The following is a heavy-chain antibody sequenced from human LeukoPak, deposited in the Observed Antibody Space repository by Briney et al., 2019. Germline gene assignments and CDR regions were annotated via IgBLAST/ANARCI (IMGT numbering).Heavy chain of an antibody. D-gene: IGHD5-24*01. CDR3: ARDGGRDGYNSVY. CDR1: GFTFNSYS. CDR2: ISSSSSYI. V-gene: IGHV3-21*01. Sequence: PGGSLRLSCAASGFTFNSYSMNWVRQAPGKGLEWVSSISSSSSYIYYADSVKGRFTISRDNAKNSLYLQMNSLRAEDTAVYYCARDGGRDGYNSVYWGQGTLVTVSS. J-gene: IGHJ4*02.